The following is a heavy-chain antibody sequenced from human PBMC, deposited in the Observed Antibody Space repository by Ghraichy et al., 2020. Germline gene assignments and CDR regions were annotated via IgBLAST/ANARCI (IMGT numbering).Heavy chain of an antibody. J-gene: IGHJ5*02. CDR1: GGSFSGYY. Sequence: SETLSLTCAVYGGSFSGYYWSWIRQPPGKGLEWIGEINHSGSTNYNPSLKSRVTISVDTSKNQFSLKLSSVTAADTAVYYCARMGGSPRRNWLALIGKNWFDPWGQGTLVTVSS. V-gene: IGHV4-34*01. D-gene: IGHD1-1*01. CDR2: INHSGST. CDR3: ARMGGSPRRNWLALIGKNWFDP.